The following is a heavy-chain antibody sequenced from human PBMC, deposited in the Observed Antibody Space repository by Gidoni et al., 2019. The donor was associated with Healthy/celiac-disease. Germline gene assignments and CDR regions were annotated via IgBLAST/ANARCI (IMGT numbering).Heavy chain of an antibody. Sequence: ELQMLESGGGLVQRGGSLRLSCADSALACSRYAMHGVGQAPGKGLEWFSAISGSGGRTYYADSSKSRFTISSDNSRNPLSLQMNGLRAEDTAVSYCANGVLSGGTYLTFDYWGQGPLVTVSS. CDR2: ISGSGGRT. CDR3: ANGVLSGGTYLTFDY. D-gene: IGHD1-26*01. J-gene: IGHJ4*02. CDR1: ALACSRYA. V-gene: IGHV3-23*01.